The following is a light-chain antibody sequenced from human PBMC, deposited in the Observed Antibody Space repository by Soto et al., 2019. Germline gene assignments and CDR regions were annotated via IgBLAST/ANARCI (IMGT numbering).Light chain of an antibody. Sequence: QSALTHPASVSGSPEQSIAISCTGTRTDFGAYNYVSWYQQHPGKAPKLMISEVTNRPSGVSDRFSGSKSGNTASLTISGLQAEDEADYYCSSFTSRFTFVFGTGTKVTVL. CDR1: RTDFGAYNY. CDR3: SSFTSRFTFV. V-gene: IGLV2-14*01. J-gene: IGLJ1*01. CDR2: EVT.